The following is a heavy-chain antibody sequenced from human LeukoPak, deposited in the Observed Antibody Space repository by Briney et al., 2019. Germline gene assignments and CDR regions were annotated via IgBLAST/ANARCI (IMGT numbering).Heavy chain of an antibody. CDR1: GGSISSYY. Sequence: SETLSLTCTVSGGSISSYYWTWIRQPPGKGLEFVGYIYHSGNTYYNSSLESRVTISVDRSKNQFSLKLKSVSAADTAVYYCAILSVTRGYFDHWGQGTLVIVSS. CDR2: IYHSGNT. D-gene: IGHD1-14*01. V-gene: IGHV4-59*12. J-gene: IGHJ4*02. CDR3: AILSVTRGYFDH.